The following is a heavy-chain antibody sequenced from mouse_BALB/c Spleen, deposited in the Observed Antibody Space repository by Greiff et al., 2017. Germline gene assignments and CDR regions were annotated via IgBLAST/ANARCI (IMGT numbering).Heavy chain of an antibody. J-gene: IGHJ2*01. CDR3: TRSITTVVPY. CDR2: IYPGSGST. CDR1: GYTFTSYW. D-gene: IGHD1-1*01. V-gene: IGHV1S22*01. Sequence: LQQPGSELVRPGASVKLSCKASGYTFTSYWMHWVKQRPGQGLEWIGNIYPGSGSTNYDEKFKSKATLTVDTSSSTAYMQLSSLTSEDSAVYYCTRSITTVVPYWGQGTTLTVSS.